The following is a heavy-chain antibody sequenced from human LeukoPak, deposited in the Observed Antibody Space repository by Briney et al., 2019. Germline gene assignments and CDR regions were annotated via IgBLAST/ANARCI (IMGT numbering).Heavy chain of an antibody. CDR1: GGSISSSSYY. V-gene: IGHV4-39*07. D-gene: IGHD3-22*01. J-gene: IGHJ4*02. CDR3: ASGLVVAIPPDY. Sequence: SETLSLTCTVSGGSISSSSYYWSWIRQPPGKGLEWIGEINHSGSTNYNPSLKSRVTISVDTSKNQFSLKLSSVTAADTAVYYCASGLVVAIPPDYWGQGTLVTVSS. CDR2: INHSGST.